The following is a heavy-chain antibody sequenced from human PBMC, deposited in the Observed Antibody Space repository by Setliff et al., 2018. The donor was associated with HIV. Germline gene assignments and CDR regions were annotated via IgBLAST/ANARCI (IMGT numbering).Heavy chain of an antibody. Sequence: ASVKVSCKASGYTFTGYYMHWVRQAPGQGLDWSGWINPNSCGTTYAQKFQGRVTMSRDTSISTAYMEVSRLRSDDTAVYYCARGHCSSSGCYEYSYYGMYVWGQGTTVTVSS. CDR2: INPNSCGT. D-gene: IGHD2-2*01. V-gene: IGHV1-2*02. CDR3: ARGHCSSSGCYEYSYYGMYV. J-gene: IGHJ6*02. CDR1: GYTFTGYY.